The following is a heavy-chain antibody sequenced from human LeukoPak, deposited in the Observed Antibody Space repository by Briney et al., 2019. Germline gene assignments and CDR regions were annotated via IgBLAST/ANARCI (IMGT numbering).Heavy chain of an antibody. V-gene: IGHV3-21*01. D-gene: IGHD3-22*01. CDR3: ARDESSGYLHFDY. Sequence: GGSLRLSCAASGFTFSSYAMNWVRQAPGKGLEWVSSISTDSRDIYYADSVKGRFTISRDNGKNSLYLQMNSLRAEDTAVYYCARDESSGYLHFDYWGQGTLVTVSS. J-gene: IGHJ4*02. CDR1: GFTFSSYA. CDR2: ISTDSRDI.